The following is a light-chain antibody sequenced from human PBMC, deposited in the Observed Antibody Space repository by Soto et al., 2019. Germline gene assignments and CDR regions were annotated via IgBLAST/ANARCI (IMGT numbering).Light chain of an antibody. CDR2: RAS. Sequence: DIHMTQSPSTLSGSVGDRVTVTCRTSHTISSWLALYQEQPGKAPKPLMYRASTLKSGVPSRFSGSGSGTEFTLTISILQPEDFATYYCQQLNSYLSITSCQAT. J-gene: IGKJ5*01. V-gene: IGKV1-5*03. CDR1: HTISSW. CDR3: QQLNSYLSIT.